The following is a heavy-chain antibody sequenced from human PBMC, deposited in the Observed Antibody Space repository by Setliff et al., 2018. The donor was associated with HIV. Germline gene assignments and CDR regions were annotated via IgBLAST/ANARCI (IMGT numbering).Heavy chain of an antibody. CDR2: MYYSGST. CDR1: GGSISSSSYY. V-gene: IGHV4-39*07. Sequence: KTSETLSLTCTVSGGSISSSSYYWGWVRQPPGKGLEWIGSMYYSGSTYYTPSLKSRITISLDTSKTQFSLRMRSVTAADTAVYYCARVFVDTAVLRVLEYYFDSWGRGTLVTVSS. D-gene: IGHD5-18*01. J-gene: IGHJ4*02. CDR3: ARVFVDTAVLRVLEYYFDS.